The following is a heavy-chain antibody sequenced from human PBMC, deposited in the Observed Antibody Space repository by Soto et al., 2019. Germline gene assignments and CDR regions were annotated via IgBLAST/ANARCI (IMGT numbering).Heavy chain of an antibody. CDR2: IKQDGSEK. CDR3: ARIRYDILTGYLSPPWLLDY. CDR1: GFTFSSYW. J-gene: IGHJ4*02. D-gene: IGHD3-9*01. Sequence: PGGSLRLSCAASGFTFSSYWMSWVRQAPGKGLELVANIKQDGSEKYYVDSVKGRFTISRDNAKNSLYLQMNSLRAEDTAVYYCARIRYDILTGYLSPPWLLDYWGQGTLVTVSS. V-gene: IGHV3-7*05.